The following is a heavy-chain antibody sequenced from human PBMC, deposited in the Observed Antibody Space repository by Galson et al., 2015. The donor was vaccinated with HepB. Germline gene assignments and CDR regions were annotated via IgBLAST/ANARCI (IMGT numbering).Heavy chain of an antibody. Sequence: SVKVSCKASGGTFSSYAISWVRQAPGQGLEWMGRIIPILGIANYAQKFQGRVTITADKSTSTAYMEPSSLRSEDTAVYYCARSRPRESNDILTGYYRGYYYYYYMDVWGKGTTVTVSS. D-gene: IGHD3-9*01. CDR2: IIPILGIA. V-gene: IGHV1-69*04. CDR1: GGTFSSYA. J-gene: IGHJ6*03. CDR3: ARSRPRESNDILTGYYRGYYYYYYMDV.